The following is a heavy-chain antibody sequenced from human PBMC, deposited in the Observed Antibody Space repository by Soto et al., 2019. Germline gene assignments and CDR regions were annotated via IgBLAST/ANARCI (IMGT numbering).Heavy chain of an antibody. CDR1: GGSISSYY. Sequence: SESLSLTCTVSGGSISSYYWSWIRQPPGRGLEWIGYIYYSGSTNYNPSLKSRVTISVDTSKNQFSLKLSSVTAADTAVYYCARASGYYYYYMDVWGKGTTVTVSS. CDR3: ARASGYYYYYMDV. D-gene: IGHD3-10*01. J-gene: IGHJ6*03. CDR2: IYYSGST. V-gene: IGHV4-59*08.